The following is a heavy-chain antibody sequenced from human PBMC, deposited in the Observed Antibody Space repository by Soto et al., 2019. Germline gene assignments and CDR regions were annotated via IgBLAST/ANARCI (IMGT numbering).Heavy chain of an antibody. CDR1: GGSISSSSYY. J-gene: IGHJ5*02. D-gene: IGHD6-6*01. Sequence: SETLSLTCIVSGGSISSSSYYWGWIRQPPGKGLEWIGSIYYSGSTYYNPSLESRVTISVDTSKNQFSLKLSSVTAADTAVFYYARHRARNWFDPWGQGTLVTVSS. V-gene: IGHV4-39*01. CDR2: IYYSGST. CDR3: ARHRARNWFDP.